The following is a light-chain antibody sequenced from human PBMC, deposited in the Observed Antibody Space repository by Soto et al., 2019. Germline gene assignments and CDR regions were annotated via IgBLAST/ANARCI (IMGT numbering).Light chain of an antibody. Sequence: EIVLTQSPGTLSLSPGERATLSCRASQSVSSSYLAWYQQKPGQAPRLLIYGASSRATGIPDRFSGSGSGTDFTLTIRRLEPEDFAVYYCKQYGSSFGGGTKVEIK. CDR2: GAS. V-gene: IGKV3-20*01. CDR1: QSVSSSY. CDR3: KQYGSS. J-gene: IGKJ4*01.